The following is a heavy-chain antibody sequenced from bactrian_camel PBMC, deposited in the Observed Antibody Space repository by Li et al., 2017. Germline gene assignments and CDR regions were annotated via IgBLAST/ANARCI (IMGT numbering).Heavy chain of an antibody. CDR3: AKGST. J-gene: IGHJ4*01. D-gene: IGHD7*01. CDR2: INSGGDST. V-gene: IGHV3S31*01. CDR1: GFTFNSYA. Sequence: DVQLVESGGGSVQSGGSLRLSCAASGFTFNSYAMSWVRQAPGKGLEWVAAINSGGDSTYYADPVKGRFTISRGDAKNTLYLRLNSLKAEDTAMYYCAKGSTRGQSTQVTVS.